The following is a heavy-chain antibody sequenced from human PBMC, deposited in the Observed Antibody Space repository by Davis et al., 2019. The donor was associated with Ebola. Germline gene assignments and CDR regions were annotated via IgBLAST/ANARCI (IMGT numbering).Heavy chain of an antibody. D-gene: IGHD5-18*01. CDR1: GFTFSSYG. CDR3: ARVTGYGNTGYYYGMDV. CDR2: ISYDGSNK. V-gene: IGHV3-30*03. Sequence: GGSLRLSCAASGFTFSSYGMHWVRQAPGKGLEWVAVISYDGSNKYYADSVKGRFTISRDNSKNTLYLQMNSLRAEDTAVYYCARVTGYGNTGYYYGMDVWGQGTTVTVSS. J-gene: IGHJ6*02.